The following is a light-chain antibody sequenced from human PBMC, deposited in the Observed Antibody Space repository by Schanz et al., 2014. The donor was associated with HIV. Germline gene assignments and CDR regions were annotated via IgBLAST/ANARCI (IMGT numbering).Light chain of an antibody. CDR2: EAS. CDR1: QSISEW. Sequence: DIQMTQSPSTLSASVGDRITITCRASQSISEWLAWYQQKSGKAPNLLISEASTSESGVPSRFSGSGSGTDFTLTISSLQPEDFATYYCQQYNTYSAFGQGTKVEIK. V-gene: IGKV1-5*03. J-gene: IGKJ1*01. CDR3: QQYNTYSA.